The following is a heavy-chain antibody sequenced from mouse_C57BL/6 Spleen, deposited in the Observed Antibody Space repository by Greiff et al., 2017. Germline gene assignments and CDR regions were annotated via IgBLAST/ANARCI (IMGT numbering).Heavy chain of an antibody. CDR2: IWTGGGT. CDR1: GFSLTSYA. Sequence: VQLQESGPGLVAPSQSLSITCTVSGFSLTSYAISWVRQPPGKGLEWLGVIWTGGGTNYNSALKSRLSISKDNSKSQVFLKMNSLQTDDTARYYCARNNGSYFSNYGWFAYWGQGTLVTVSA. V-gene: IGHV2-9-1*01. J-gene: IGHJ3*01. CDR3: ARNNGSYFSNYGWFAY. D-gene: IGHD2-5*01.